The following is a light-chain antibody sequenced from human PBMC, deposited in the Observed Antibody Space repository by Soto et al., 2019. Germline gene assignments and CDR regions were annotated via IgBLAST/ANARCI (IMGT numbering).Light chain of an antibody. CDR3: QQTYSTPDT. Sequence: DIQMTQSPPSLSASVGDRVTITCRASESINSYLNWYQQKPGKAPKLLIFASSHLQAGVPSRFSGSGSWTDFTLTISTLQPEDFATYYCQQTYSTPDTFGGGTEVEIK. V-gene: IGKV1-39*01. CDR1: ESINSY. J-gene: IGKJ4*01. CDR2: ASS.